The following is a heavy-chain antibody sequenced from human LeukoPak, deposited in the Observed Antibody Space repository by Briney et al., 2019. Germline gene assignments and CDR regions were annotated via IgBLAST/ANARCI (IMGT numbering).Heavy chain of an antibody. CDR1: GFIFSDYW. D-gene: IGHD6-13*01. CDR2: IKEDGSEK. Sequence: PGGSLRLSCAASGFIFSDYWMSWVRQAPGKGLEWVANIKEDGSEKYYVDSVKGRFTISGDNAKNSLYLQMNRLRAEDTAIYYCARAYSSNWYDAFDLWGQGTMVTVSS. CDR3: ARAYSSNWYDAFDL. V-gene: IGHV3-7*01. J-gene: IGHJ3*01.